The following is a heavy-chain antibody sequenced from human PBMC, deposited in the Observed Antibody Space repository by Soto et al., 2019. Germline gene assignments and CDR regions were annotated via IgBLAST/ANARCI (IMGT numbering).Heavy chain of an antibody. J-gene: IGHJ6*02. CDR2: INPNRGGT. D-gene: IGHD5-12*01. CDR1: GYTFSGYY. V-gene: IGHV1-2*04. Sequence: ASVKVSCKASGYTFSGYYIHWVRQAPGQGLEWMGWINPNRGGTNYAQKFQGWVTMTRDTSISTAYMELSRLRSDDTAVYYCARGVGSDYDPYYYGMDVWGQGTTVTVSS. CDR3: ARGVGSDYDPYYYGMDV.